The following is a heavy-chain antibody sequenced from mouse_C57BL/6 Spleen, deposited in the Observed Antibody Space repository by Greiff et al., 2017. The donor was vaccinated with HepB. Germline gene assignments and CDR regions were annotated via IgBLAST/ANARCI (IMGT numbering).Heavy chain of an antibody. CDR1: GYTFTSYW. J-gene: IGHJ2*01. CDR2: IDPSDSYT. Sequence: QVQLQQPGAELVKPGASVKLSCKASGYTFTSYWMQWVKQRPGQGLEWIGEIDPSDSYTNYNQKFKGKATLTVDTSSSTAYMQLSSLTSEDSAVYYCARRGLWYYFDYWGQGTTLTVSS. V-gene: IGHV1-50*01. CDR3: ARRGLWYYFDY.